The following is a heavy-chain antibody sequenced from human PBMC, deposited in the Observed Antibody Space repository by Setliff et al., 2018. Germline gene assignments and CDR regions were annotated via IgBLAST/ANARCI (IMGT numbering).Heavy chain of an antibody. CDR2: INVGGTNT. Sequence: PGGSLRLSCAASGFTFSSFAMSWVRQAPGKRLEWVSIINVGGTNTYYRDSVKGRFTISRDNSKSTLYLQMNSLRAEDTAIYYCAKPQLELRWGFESWGQGTLVTVSS. CDR1: GFTFSSFA. J-gene: IGHJ4*02. CDR3: AKPQLELRWGFES. V-gene: IGHV3-23*01. D-gene: IGHD1-7*01.